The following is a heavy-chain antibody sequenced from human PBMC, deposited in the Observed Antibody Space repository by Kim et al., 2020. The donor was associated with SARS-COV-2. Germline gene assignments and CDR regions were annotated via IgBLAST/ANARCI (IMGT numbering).Heavy chain of an antibody. D-gene: IGHD5-18*01. CDR3: ARVGGNSYGYSLYYYYGMDV. CDR2: INHSGST. V-gene: IGHV4-34*01. Sequence: SQTLSLTCAVYGGSFSGYYWSWIRQPPGKGLEWIGEINHSGSTNYNPSLKSRVTISVDTSKNQFSLKLSSVTAADTAVYYCARVGGNSYGYSLYYYYGMDVWGQGTTVTVSS. J-gene: IGHJ6*02. CDR1: GGSFSGYY.